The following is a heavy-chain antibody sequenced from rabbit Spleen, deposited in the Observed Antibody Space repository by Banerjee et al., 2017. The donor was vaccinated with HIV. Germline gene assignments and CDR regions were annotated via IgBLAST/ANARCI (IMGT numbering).Heavy chain of an antibody. V-gene: IGHV1S47*01. CDR1: GFSFSDRDV. J-gene: IGHJ4*01. CDR3: VRDQAGYAGYGPWYFNL. D-gene: IGHD7-1*01. Sequence: QEQLVESGGGLVQPEGSLTLTCKASGFSFSDRDVMCWVRQAPGKGLEWIGYIDPIFGSTYYASWVNGRFTISRHNAQNTLYLQLNSLTAADTATYFCVRDQAGYAGYGPWYFNLWGQGTLVTVS. CDR2: IDPIFGST.